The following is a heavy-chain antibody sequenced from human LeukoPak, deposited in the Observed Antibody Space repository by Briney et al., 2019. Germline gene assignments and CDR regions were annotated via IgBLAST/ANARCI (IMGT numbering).Heavy chain of an antibody. D-gene: IGHD2-21*02. CDR3: SRDGDVTGETFDY. Sequence: QPGRSLRLSCAASGFTFSSFAMHWVRQAPGKGLEWVAVMSSDGTRENYADSVKGRFTISRDNSKSTLFLQMSSLRPEDTAVYYCSRDGDVTGETFDYWGQGALVIVSS. J-gene: IGHJ4*02. CDR2: MSSDGTRE. V-gene: IGHV3-30*15. CDR1: GFTFSSFA.